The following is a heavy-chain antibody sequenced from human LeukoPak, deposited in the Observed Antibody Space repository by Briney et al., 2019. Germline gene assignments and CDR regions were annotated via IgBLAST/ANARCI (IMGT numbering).Heavy chain of an antibody. D-gene: IGHD6-13*01. Sequence: ASVKVCCKTSGGTFNIHAINWVRQAPGQGLEWMGVIIPIFGTANYAQKFVGRVTITADESTSTAYMEMNSLTSEDTAVYYCSRERAAAGGGDYWGQGTLVTVSS. CDR2: IIPIFGTA. CDR1: GGTFNIHA. J-gene: IGHJ4*02. CDR3: SRERAAAGGGDY. V-gene: IGHV1-69*13.